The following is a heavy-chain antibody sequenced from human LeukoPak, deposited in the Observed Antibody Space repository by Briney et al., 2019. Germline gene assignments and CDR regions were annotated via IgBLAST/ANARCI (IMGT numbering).Heavy chain of an antibody. V-gene: IGHV4-59*01. CDR1: AGSISSYY. Sequence: SETLSLTCTVSAGSISSYYWSWIRQPPGKGLEWIGYIYNSGRINYNPSLKSRVTISVDTSKNQFSLKLSSVTAADTVVYYCAREYNGQGTFDIWGQGTMVTVSS. CDR3: AREYNGQGTFDI. J-gene: IGHJ3*02. CDR2: IYNSGRI. D-gene: IGHD3-10*01.